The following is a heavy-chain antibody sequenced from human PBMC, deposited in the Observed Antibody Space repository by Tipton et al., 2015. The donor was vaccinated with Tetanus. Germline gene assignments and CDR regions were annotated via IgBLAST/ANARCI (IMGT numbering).Heavy chain of an antibody. CDR3: ARHPYASVNDWFDP. CDR2: IYYNGNT. Sequence: GLVKPSETLSLTCTASNGSVSSSLYCWAWVRQSPGRGLEWIGTIYYNGNTYYNPSLKSRVTISVDTSKNQFSLKLTSVTAADTAVYYCARHPYASVNDWFDPWGQGTLVTVSS. J-gene: IGHJ5*02. CDR1: NGSVSSSLYC. D-gene: IGHD3-16*01. V-gene: IGHV4-39*01.